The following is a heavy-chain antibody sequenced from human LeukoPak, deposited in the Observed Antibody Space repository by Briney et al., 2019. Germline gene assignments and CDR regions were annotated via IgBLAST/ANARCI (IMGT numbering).Heavy chain of an antibody. CDR2: IYSGGST. CDR3: ARGPGGIRAHSFDY. D-gene: IGHD3-10*01. Sequence: SGGSLRLSCAASGFIFNKHAMSWVRQAPGKGLEWVSVIYSGGSTYYADSVKGRFTISRDNSKNTLYLQMNSLRAEDTAVYYCARGPGGIRAHSFDYWGQGTLVTVSS. V-gene: IGHV3-53*01. CDR1: GFIFNKHA. J-gene: IGHJ4*02.